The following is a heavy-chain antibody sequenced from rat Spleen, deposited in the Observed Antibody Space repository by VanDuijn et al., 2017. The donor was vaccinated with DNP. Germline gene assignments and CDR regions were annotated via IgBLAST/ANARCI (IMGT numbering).Heavy chain of an antibody. V-gene: IGHV2-6*01. Sequence: QVQLKESGPGLVQPSQTLSLTCTVSGVSLTSNTVAWVRQPPGKGLEWIAAMSSAGSTYYNSALKSRLSISRDTSRNQVFLKMNSLQTEDTAMYFCARSDYSDGTYYYGYFDYWGQGVMVTVSS. CDR3: ARSDYSDGTYYYGYFDY. D-gene: IGHD1-12*02. J-gene: IGHJ2*01. CDR2: MSSAGST. CDR1: GVSLTSNT.